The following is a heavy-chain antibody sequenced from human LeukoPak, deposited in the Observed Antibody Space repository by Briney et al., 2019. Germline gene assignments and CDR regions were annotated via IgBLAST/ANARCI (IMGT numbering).Heavy chain of an antibody. D-gene: IGHD3-3*01. CDR1: GGTFSSYA. CDR2: IIPIFGTA. CDR3: ARDFEFWSGYYRDYYYYYGMDV. J-gene: IGHJ6*02. Sequence: SVTVSCKASGGTFSSYAISWVRQAPGQGLEWMGGIIPIFGTANYAQKFQGRVTITADESTSTAYMELSSLRSEDTAVYYCARDFEFWSGYYRDYYYYYGMDVWGQGTTVTVSS. V-gene: IGHV1-69*01.